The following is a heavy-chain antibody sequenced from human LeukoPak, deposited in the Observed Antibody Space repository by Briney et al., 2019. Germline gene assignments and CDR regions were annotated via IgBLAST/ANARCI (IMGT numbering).Heavy chain of an antibody. D-gene: IGHD3-22*01. Sequence: GESLKISCKGSGYSFTSYWISWVRQMPGKGLEWMGRIDPSDSYTNYSPSFQGHVTISADKSISTAYLQWSSLKASDTAMYYYARRPTYYYDSSAPKGYFDYWGQGTLVTVSS. J-gene: IGHJ4*02. V-gene: IGHV5-10-1*01. CDR3: ARRPTYYYDSSAPKGYFDY. CDR1: GYSFTSYW. CDR2: IDPSDSYT.